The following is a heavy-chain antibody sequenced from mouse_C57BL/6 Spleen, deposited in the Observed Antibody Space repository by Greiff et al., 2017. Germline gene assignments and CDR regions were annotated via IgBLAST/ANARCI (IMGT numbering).Heavy chain of an antibody. V-gene: IGHV2-2*01. CDR3: ARKRGLYYDYDVYAMDY. CDR2: IWSGGST. J-gene: IGHJ4*01. D-gene: IGHD2-4*01. CDR1: GFSLTSYG. Sequence: QVQLQQSGPGLVQPSQSLSITCTVSGFSLTSYGVHWVRQSPGKGLEWLGVIWSGGSTDYNAAFISRLSISKDNSKSQVFFKMKSLQADDTAIYYCARKRGLYYDYDVYAMDYWGQGTSVTVSS.